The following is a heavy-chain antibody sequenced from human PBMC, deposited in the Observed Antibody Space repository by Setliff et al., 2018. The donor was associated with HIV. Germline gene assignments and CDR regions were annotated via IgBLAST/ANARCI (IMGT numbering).Heavy chain of an antibody. J-gene: IGHJ6*02. CDR2: INAGNGNT. CDR3: ASPGEVNTLTLWSPYGMDV. CDR1: GYTFTSYA. Sequence: ASVKVSCKASGYTFTSYAMHWVRQAPGQRLEWMGWINAGNGNTKYSQRFQGRVTITRDTSASTAYMELSSLRSEDTAVYYCASPGEVNTLTLWSPYGMDVWGQGTTVTVSS. V-gene: IGHV1-3*01. D-gene: IGHD2-21*01.